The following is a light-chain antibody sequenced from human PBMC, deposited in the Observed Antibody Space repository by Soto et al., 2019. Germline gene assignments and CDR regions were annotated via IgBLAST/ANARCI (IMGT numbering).Light chain of an antibody. J-gene: IGKJ1*01. Sequence: EIVMTQSPATLSVSPGERATLSCRASHSVSNNLVWYQQKPGQAPRLLIYGASTRATGIPARFSGSGSGTEFTLTISSLQSEDFAVYYCKQYYNWPRTFGQGTKVDIK. CDR2: GAS. CDR3: KQYYNWPRT. CDR1: HSVSNN. V-gene: IGKV3-15*01.